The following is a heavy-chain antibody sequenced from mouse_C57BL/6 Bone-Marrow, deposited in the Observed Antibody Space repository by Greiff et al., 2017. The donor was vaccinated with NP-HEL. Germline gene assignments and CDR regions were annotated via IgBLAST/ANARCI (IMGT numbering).Heavy chain of an antibody. CDR2: IYPGDGDT. CDR1: GYAFSSSW. CDR3: ARSACSNDSFDG. D-gene: IGHD2-5*01. J-gene: IGHJ2*01. Sequence: QVQLKQSGPELVKPGASVKISCKASGYAFSSSWMNWVKQRPGKGLEWIGRIYPGDGDTNYNGKFKGKATLTADKSSSTAYMQLSSLTSEDSAVYFCARSACSNDSFDGWGQGTTLTVSS. V-gene: IGHV1-82*01.